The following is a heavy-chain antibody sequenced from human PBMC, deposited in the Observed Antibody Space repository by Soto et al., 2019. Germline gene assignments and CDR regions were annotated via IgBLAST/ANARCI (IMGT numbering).Heavy chain of an antibody. V-gene: IGHV4-30-4*01. CDR2: IYYSGNT. CDR1: VAPSAVVITT. J-gene: IGHJ6*02. Sequence: PSETLSSPALSLVAPSAVVITTGVGSASPPGKGLEWIGNIYYSGNTYYNPSLKSRLIISIDTSKNQFSLKVGSVTAADTAVYYCASSSLYGMDVWGQGTTVTVS. CDR3: ASSSLYGMDV.